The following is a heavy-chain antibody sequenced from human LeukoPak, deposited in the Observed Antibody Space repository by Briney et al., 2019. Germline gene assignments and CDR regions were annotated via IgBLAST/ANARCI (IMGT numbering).Heavy chain of an antibody. J-gene: IGHJ5*02. V-gene: IGHV4-59*01. D-gene: IGHD2-2*01. CDR3: ARGGYCGSTSLWCWFDP. CDR2: IYYSGST. CDR1: GGSISSYY. Sequence: SETLSLTCTVSGGSISSYYWSWIRQPPGKGLEWIGYIYYSGSTNYNPSLKSRVTISVDTSKNQFSLKLSSVAAADTAVYYCARGGYCGSTSLWCWFDPWGQGTLVTVSS.